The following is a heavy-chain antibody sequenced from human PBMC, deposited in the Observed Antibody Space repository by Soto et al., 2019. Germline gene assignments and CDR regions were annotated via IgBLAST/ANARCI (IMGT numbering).Heavy chain of an antibody. CDR2: IYYSGST. D-gene: IGHD3-10*01. CDR1: GGSISSGGYY. J-gene: IGHJ5*02. CDR3: ARDRLMVRGVIGGHWFDP. V-gene: IGHV4-31*03. Sequence: QVQLQESGPGLVKPSQTLSLTCTVSGGSISSGGYYWSWIRQHPGKGLEWIGYIYYSGSTYYNPSLKSRFTISVDTSKNQFSLKLSSVTAADTAVYYCARDRLMVRGVIGGHWFDPWGQGTLVTVSS.